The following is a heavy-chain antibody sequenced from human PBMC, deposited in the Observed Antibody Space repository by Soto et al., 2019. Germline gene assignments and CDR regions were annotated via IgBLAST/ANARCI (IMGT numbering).Heavy chain of an antibody. J-gene: IGHJ6*02. CDR1: GFTFSSYA. V-gene: IGHV3-30-3*01. CDR3: ARDRDYYYGMDV. Sequence: QVPLVESGGGVVQPGRSLRLSCAASGFTFSSYAMHWVRQAPGKGLEWVAVISYDGSNKYYADSVKGRFTISRDNSKNTLYLQMNSLRAEDTAVYYCARDRDYYYGMDVWGQGTTVTVSS. CDR2: ISYDGSNK.